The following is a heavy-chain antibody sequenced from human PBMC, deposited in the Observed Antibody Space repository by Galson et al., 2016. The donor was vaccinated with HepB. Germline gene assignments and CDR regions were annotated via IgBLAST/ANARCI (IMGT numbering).Heavy chain of an antibody. CDR1: GFTFSQFA. V-gene: IGHV3-30-3*01. D-gene: IGHD5-12*01. CDR2: ISYDGTKE. CDR3: ARDQKYSGFDFYYAMDA. Sequence: SLRLSCAASGFTFSQFAVHWVRHAPGKGLEWVAVISYDGTKEYYTDSVKGRFTVSRDDSKNTLYLQMNTLRPEDTAVYYCARDQKYSGFDFYYAMDARGKGATVTVSS. J-gene: IGHJ6*04.